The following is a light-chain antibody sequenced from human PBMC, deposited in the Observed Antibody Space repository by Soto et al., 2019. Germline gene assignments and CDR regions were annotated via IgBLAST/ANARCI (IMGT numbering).Light chain of an antibody. CDR1: RSVTSN. CDR2: GAS. Sequence: EIVITQSPATLSVSPGERVTLSCRASRSVTSNLAWYQHKPGQAPRLLVSGASAGATGIPARFSGSGSGTEFTLTINSLQSEDSAVYYCQQYDNWPATFGGGTQ. J-gene: IGKJ4*01. CDR3: QQYDNWPAT. V-gene: IGKV3-15*01.